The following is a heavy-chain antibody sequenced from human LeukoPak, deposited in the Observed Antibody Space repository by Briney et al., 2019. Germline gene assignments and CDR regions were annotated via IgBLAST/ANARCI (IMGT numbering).Heavy chain of an antibody. CDR2: ISYDGSNK. Sequence: GGSLRLSCAASGFAFDDYAMHWVRQAPGKGLEWVAVISYDGSNKYYADSVKGRFTISRDNSKNTLYLQMNSLRAEDTAVYYCARAGYSSSWYQGGAFDIWGQGTMVTVSS. J-gene: IGHJ3*02. V-gene: IGHV3-30-3*01. CDR1: GFAFDDYA. D-gene: IGHD6-13*01. CDR3: ARAGYSSSWYQGGAFDI.